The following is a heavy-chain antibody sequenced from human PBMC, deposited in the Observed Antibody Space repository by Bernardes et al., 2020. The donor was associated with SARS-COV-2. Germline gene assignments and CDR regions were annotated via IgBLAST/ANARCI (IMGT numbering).Heavy chain of an antibody. D-gene: IGHD3-16*02. CDR3: TRAADWGSHHFYYYGMDV. CDR2: VENDGAIK. CDR1: GFAFHRHW. Sequence: GSLIRSCSASGFAFHRHWMHWVRQVPGQGPVWVSRVENDGAIKNYADFVKGRFIISRDNVRNMLFLEMKSLTVEDTATYYCTRAADWGSHHFYYYGMDVWGQGATVIVSS. J-gene: IGHJ6*02. V-gene: IGHV3-74*01.